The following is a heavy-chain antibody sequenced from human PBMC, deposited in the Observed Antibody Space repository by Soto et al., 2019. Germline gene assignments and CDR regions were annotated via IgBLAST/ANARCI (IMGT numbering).Heavy chain of an antibody. V-gene: IGHV3-21*06. J-gene: IGHJ6*02. Sequence: EVQLVESGGGLVKPGGSLRLSCAGSGFTFSSYSMNWVRQTPGKGLEWVSFISSSGSDIYYADSVKGRFTISRDNAKNSLYLQMNSLRAEDTAVYYCARAGIRGGMDVWGQGTTVTVSS. D-gene: IGHD1-1*01. CDR3: ARAGIRGGMDV. CDR1: GFTFSSYS. CDR2: ISSSGSDI.